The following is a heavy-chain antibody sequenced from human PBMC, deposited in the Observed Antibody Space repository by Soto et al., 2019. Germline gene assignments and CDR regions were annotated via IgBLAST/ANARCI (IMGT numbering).Heavy chain of an antibody. CDR1: GFTFSSYA. J-gene: IGHJ6*02. D-gene: IGHD6-19*01. CDR3: ARVRSGWYPKYYYYGMDV. V-gene: IGHV3-30-3*01. CDR2: ISYDGSNK. Sequence: QVQLVESGGGVVQPGRSLRLSCAASGFTFSSYAMHWVRQAPGKGLEWVAVISYDGSNKYYADYVKGRFTISRDNSKNTLYLHMNSLRAEDTAVYYCARVRSGWYPKYYYYGMDVWGQGTTVTVSS.